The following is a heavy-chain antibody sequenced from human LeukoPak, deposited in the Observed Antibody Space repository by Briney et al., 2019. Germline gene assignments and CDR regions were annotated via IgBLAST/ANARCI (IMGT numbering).Heavy chain of an antibody. CDR3: ARDIFPSGGVASFDY. CDR2: ISSSSSYI. V-gene: IGHV3-21*01. Sequence: KPGGSLRLSCAASGFTFSSYSMNWVRQAPGKGLEWVSSISSSSSYIYYADSVKGRFTISRDNAKNSLYLQMNSLRAEDTAVYYCARDIFPSGGVASFDYWGQGTLVTVSS. D-gene: IGHD3-10*01. J-gene: IGHJ4*02. CDR1: GFTFSSYS.